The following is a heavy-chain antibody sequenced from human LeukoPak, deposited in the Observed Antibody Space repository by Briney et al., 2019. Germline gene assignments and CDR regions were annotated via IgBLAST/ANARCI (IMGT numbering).Heavy chain of an antibody. J-gene: IGHJ4*02. D-gene: IGHD4-17*01. V-gene: IGHV1-18*01. CDR1: GYTFTSYV. Sequence: ASVKASCKASGYTFTSYVIGWVRQAPGKGLGWMGWISAYNGNTNYAQKLQGRVTMTTDTSTSTAYMELRSLRSDDTAVYYCARPDYYGDSEDYWGQGTLVTVSS. CDR3: ARPDYYGDSEDY. CDR2: ISAYNGNT.